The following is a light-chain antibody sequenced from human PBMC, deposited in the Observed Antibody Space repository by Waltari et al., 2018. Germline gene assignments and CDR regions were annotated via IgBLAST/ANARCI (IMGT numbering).Light chain of an antibody. J-gene: IGKJ4*01. CDR1: QSVSRH. CDR2: GAS. CDR3: QQYKHWPLT. Sequence: EIVMTQSPATLSVSPGARATLSCRASQSVSRHLAWYQQKPGQATRLRIYGASTRATGIPARVSGSGSGTEFTLTISSLQSEDFAVYYCQQYKHWPLTFGGGTKVEI. V-gene: IGKV3-15*01.